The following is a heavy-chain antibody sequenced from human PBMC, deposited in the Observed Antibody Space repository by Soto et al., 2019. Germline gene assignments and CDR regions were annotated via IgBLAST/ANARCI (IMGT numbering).Heavy chain of an antibody. Sequence: QVQLQESGPGLEKPSQTLSLTCSVSGGSISSGGYYWSWIRQHPGKGLEWIGHIHYSGSTYYNPSLKSRVTISVDTAKNQFSLELRSVTAADTAVYYCARDSTVTRSSAFDIWGQGTTVTVSP. V-gene: IGHV4-31*03. CDR2: IHYSGST. CDR3: ARDSTVTRSSAFDI. D-gene: IGHD4-17*01. CDR1: GGSISSGGYY. J-gene: IGHJ3*02.